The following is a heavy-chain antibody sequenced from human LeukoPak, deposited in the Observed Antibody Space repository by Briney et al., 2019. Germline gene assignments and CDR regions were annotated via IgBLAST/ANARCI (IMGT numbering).Heavy chain of an antibody. D-gene: IGHD3-3*01. CDR3: ARSREYYDFWSAYTSPDYYGMDV. J-gene: IGHJ6*02. CDR2: IWYDGSNK. CDR1: GFTFSSYG. V-gene: IGHV3-33*01. Sequence: GGSLRLSCAASGFTFSSYGMHWVRQAPGKGLEWVAVIWYDGSNKYYADSVKGRFTISRDNSKNTLYLQMNRLRAEDTAVYYCARSREYYDFWSAYTSPDYYGMDVWGQGTTVTVSS.